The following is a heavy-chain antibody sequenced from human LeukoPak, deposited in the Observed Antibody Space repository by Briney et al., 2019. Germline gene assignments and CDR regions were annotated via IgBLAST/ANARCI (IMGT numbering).Heavy chain of an antibody. CDR1: AGSFSRYY. J-gene: IGHJ6*02. V-gene: IGHV4-59*01. Sequence: SETLSLTCPVSAGSFSRYYWSWIRQHPGKGLEWIGNIHNSGSNTYNPSLKSRVTISIDTSKNQFSLRLSSVTSVDTAVYYCARVSGATITTYYGMDVWGQGTTVTVS. CDR2: IHNSGSN. CDR3: ARVSGATITTYYGMDV. D-gene: IGHD5-12*01.